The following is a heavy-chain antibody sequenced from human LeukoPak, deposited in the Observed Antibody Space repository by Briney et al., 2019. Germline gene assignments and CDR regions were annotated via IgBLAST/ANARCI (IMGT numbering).Heavy chain of an antibody. V-gene: IGHV3-23*01. CDR2: ISGSGGST. D-gene: IGHD4-11*01. CDR1: GFTFSSYA. CDR3: ARSTDTYSNYGSRYFQH. J-gene: IGHJ1*01. Sequence: GGSLRLSCAASGFTFSSYAMSWVRQAPGKGLEWVSAISGSGGSTYYADSVKGRFTISRDNSKNSLFLQMNSLRAEDTAVYYCARSTDTYSNYGSRYFQHWGQGTLVTVSS.